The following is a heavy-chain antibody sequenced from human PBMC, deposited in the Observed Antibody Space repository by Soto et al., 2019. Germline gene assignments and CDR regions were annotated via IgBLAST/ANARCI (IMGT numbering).Heavy chain of an antibody. CDR3: AKDGASGSYPPYYDYGMDV. J-gene: IGHJ6*02. V-gene: IGHV3-23*01. D-gene: IGHD1-26*01. Sequence: EVQLLESGGGLVQPGGSLRLSCAASGFTFSSYAMSWVRQAPGKGLEWVSTISGSGGNAYYADSVKGRFTISRDNSKNTLHLQMNSLRADDTAVYYCAKDGASGSYPPYYDYGMDVWGQGTTVTVSS. CDR2: ISGSGGNA. CDR1: GFTFSSYA.